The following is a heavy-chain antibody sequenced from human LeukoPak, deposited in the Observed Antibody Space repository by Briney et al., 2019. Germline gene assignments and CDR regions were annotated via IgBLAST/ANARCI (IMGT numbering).Heavy chain of an antibody. V-gene: IGHV3-53*01. CDR2: IYSGGST. Sequence: GGSLRLSCAASGFTVSSNYMSWVRQAPGKGLEWVSVIYSGGSTYYADSVKGRFTISRDNSKNTLYLQMNSLRAEDTAVYYCARDVPRPPIAARLFDIWGQGTMVTVSS. D-gene: IGHD6-6*01. CDR1: GFTVSSNY. CDR3: ARDVPRPPIAARLFDI. J-gene: IGHJ3*02.